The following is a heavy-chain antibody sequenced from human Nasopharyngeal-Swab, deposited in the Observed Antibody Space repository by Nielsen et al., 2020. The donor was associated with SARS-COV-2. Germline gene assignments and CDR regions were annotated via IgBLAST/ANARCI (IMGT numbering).Heavy chain of an antibody. J-gene: IGHJ4*02. D-gene: IGHD5/OR15-5a*01. V-gene: IGHV3-7*01. CDR1: GFTFSNDW. CDR3: ARKSSPFSASVH. CDR2: VKQDGTEK. Sequence: GESLKSSCAASGFTFSNDWMTGVHQAPGKGLEWVANVKQDGTEKYYVDAVKGRFTISRDNAKNSLYLQMNSLRVEDTAVYYCARKSSPFSASVHWGQGSLVTVSS.